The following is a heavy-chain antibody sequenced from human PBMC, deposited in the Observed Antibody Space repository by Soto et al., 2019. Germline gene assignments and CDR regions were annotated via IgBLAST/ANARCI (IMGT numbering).Heavy chain of an antibody. V-gene: IGHV1-46*01. CDR3: ARDRPLWELAHDWFDP. J-gene: IGHJ5*02. CDR1: GYTLTIYQ. Sequence: QVQLVQSGAEVKKPGASVKVSCKASGYTLTIYQMHWVRQAPGQGLEWMGKINHSGGSTTYAQKFQGKVSMTSDTSTSTVYMELSSLRSEDTAVYYCARDRPLWELAHDWFDPWGQGTLVTVSS. D-gene: IGHD1-26*01. CDR2: INHSGGST.